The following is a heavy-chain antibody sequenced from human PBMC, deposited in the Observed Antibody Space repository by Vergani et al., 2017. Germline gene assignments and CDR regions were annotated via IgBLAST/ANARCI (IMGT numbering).Heavy chain of an antibody. D-gene: IGHD2-21*02. CDR1: GFSLTTGGEG. CDR3: AKYLRDSTDGLPDS. Sequence: QITLRESGPTLVKPTQTLTLTCTFSGFSLTTGGEGVGWIRQPPGRALEWLAYIGKDGINTRYRDAVKGRFTVSRDNSKDILYLQMDSLRSEDTALYYCAKYLRDSTDGLPDSWGPGTLVIVSS. CDR2: IGKDGINT. V-gene: IGHV2-5*02. J-gene: IGHJ4*02.